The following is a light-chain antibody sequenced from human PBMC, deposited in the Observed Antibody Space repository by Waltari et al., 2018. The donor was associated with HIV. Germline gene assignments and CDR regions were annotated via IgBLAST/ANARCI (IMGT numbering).Light chain of an antibody. CDR3: SAWDSSRRAQV. CDR1: RNNAGNHG. V-gene: IGLV10-54*01. CDR2: SNN. Sequence: QARLTQPPSVSKGLRPTPTPTRTGHRNNAGNHGATSLQYRQGHPPNLLSYSNNDRPSGFADRLSASGSRSTDSLTITGLRPEDEADYYYSAWDSSRRAQVFGRGTKLTVL. J-gene: IGLJ3*02.